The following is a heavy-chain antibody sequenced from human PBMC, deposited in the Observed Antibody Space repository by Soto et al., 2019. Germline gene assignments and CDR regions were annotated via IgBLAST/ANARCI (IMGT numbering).Heavy chain of an antibody. CDR3: AREGKDSAYYYDNSGSFC. CDR1: GYTFTSYG. V-gene: IGHV1-2*02. CDR2: INPNSGGT. D-gene: IGHD3-22*01. Sequence: QVQLVQSGAEVKKPGASVKVSCKASGYTFTSYGISWVRQAPGQGLEWMGWINPNSGGTNYAQKFQGRVTMTRDTYIRPAYMELSRLRSDATAVYSCAREGKDSAYYYDNSGSFCWGQGTLVTVSS. J-gene: IGHJ4*02.